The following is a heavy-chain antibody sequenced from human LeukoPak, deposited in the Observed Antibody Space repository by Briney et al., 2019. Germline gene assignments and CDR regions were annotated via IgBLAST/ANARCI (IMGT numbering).Heavy chain of an antibody. D-gene: IGHD6-6*01. CDR2: IYHSGTT. CDR1: GYSISNGYC. V-gene: IGHV4-38-2*01. CDR3: ARVALYSSSPLYDY. J-gene: IGHJ4*02. Sequence: TSETLSLACAVSGYSISNGYCWGWIRQPPGKGPEWIGSIYHSGTTYYNPSLKSRVTISVDTSKNQFSLKLSSVTAADTAVYYCARVALYSSSPLYDYWGQGTLVTVSS.